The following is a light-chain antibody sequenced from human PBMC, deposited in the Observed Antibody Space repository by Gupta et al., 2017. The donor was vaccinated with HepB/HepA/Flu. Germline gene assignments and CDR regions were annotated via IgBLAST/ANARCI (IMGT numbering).Light chain of an antibody. CDR2: GAA. Sequence: EIVLTQSPGTLSLSPGERATLSCRASQSVSSDYLAWYQQKPGQAPRHLIYGAASRATGIPDRFSGSGSGTDFTLTISRLEPEDFAVYYCQQYGSWAFGQGTKVEIK. CDR1: QSVSSDY. J-gene: IGKJ1*01. V-gene: IGKV3-20*01. CDR3: QQYGSWA.